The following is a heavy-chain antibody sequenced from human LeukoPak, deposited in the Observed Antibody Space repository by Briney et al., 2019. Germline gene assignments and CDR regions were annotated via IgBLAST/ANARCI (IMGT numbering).Heavy chain of an antibody. CDR3: VRGESGIQENSFDI. CDR2: TSGSGSDT. CDR1: GFSFSNYA. Sequence: GGSLRLSCVASGFSFSNYAMSWVRQAPGKGLEWVSGTSGSGSDTFYAESVKGRFTISRDNSENTLYLQMNSLRVEDTAVYSCVRGESGIQENSFDIWGQGTLVTVSS. J-gene: IGHJ3*02. V-gene: IGHV3-23*01. D-gene: IGHD2/OR15-2a*01.